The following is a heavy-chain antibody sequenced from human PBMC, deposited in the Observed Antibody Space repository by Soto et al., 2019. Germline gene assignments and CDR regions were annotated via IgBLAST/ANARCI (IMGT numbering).Heavy chain of an antibody. CDR2: INPNSGGT. D-gene: IGHD2-2*02. V-gene: IGHV1-2*02. J-gene: IGHJ4*02. Sequence: VASGKVCGKASGYSFTGYCMDWVRQAPGQGLEWMGWINPNSGGTNHPQKFQGRVTMTRDTSISTPYMELSRLRSDDTAVYYCAREEGIVVVPAAIPNRIFDYWGQGTLVTV. CDR3: AREEGIVVVPAAIPNRIFDY. CDR1: GYSFTGYC.